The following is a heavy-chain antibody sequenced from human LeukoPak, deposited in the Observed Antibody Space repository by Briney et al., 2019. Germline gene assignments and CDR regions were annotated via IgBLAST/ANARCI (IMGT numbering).Heavy chain of an antibody. CDR2: MNPNSGNT. Sequence: GASVKVSCKASGYTFTSYDINWVRQATGQGLEWMGWMNPNSGNTGYAQKFQGRVTITRNTSISTAYMELSSLRSDDTAVYYCARGLVPADYYYYYMDVWGKGTTVTVSS. CDR1: GYTFTSYD. D-gene: IGHD2-2*01. J-gene: IGHJ6*03. V-gene: IGHV1-8*03. CDR3: ARGLVPADYYYYYMDV.